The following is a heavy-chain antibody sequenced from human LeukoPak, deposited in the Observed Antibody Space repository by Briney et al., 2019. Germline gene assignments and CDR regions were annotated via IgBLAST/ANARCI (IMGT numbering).Heavy chain of an antibody. CDR2: IKQDGSEK. CDR1: GFTFSSYW. V-gene: IGHV3-7*03. CDR3: ARSPSGSSSRWFDP. J-gene: IGHJ5*02. Sequence: GGSLRLSCAASGFTFSSYWMSWVRQAPGKGLEWVANIKQDGSEKYYVDSVKGRFTISRDNAKNSLYLQMNSLRAEDTAVYYCARSPSGSSSRWFDPWGQGTLVTVSS. D-gene: IGHD1-26*01.